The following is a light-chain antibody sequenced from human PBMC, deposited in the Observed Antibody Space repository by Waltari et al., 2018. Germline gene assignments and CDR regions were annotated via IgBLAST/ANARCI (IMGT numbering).Light chain of an antibody. V-gene: IGLV1-40*01. CDR1: SSNIGAGYD. J-gene: IGLJ1*01. CDR2: GNS. CDR3: QSYDSSLSGYV. Sequence: QSVLTQPPSVSGAPGQRVTISCTGSSSNIGAGYDVHWYQQLPGTAPKPPLYGNSNRPSGVPDPFSGSKPAPSAALAITGLQAEDEADYYCQSYDSSLSGYVFGTGTKVTVL.